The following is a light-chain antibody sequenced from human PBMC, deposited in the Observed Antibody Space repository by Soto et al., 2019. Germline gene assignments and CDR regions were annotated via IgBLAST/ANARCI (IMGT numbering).Light chain of an antibody. CDR3: CSYAGSYTLEV. CDR1: NTDVGAYDY. V-gene: IGLV2-11*01. J-gene: IGLJ3*02. Sequence: QSVLTQPRSVSGSPGQSVTISCTGTNTDVGAYDYVSWYRRHPGKAPKLMIYDVSMRPSGVPDRFSGSKSGNTASLTISGRQADDEADYYCCSYAGSYTLEVFGGGTKLTVL. CDR2: DVS.